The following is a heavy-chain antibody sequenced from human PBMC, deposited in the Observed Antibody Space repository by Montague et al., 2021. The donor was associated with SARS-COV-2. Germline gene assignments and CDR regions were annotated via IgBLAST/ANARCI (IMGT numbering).Heavy chain of an antibody. CDR1: GDSISSSSYD. CDR3: ARRLDYWDSSGQRRHFDY. D-gene: IGHD3-22*01. CDR2: ISYHGNT. V-gene: IGHV4-39*01. J-gene: IGHJ4*02. Sequence: SETLSLTCTVSGDSISSSSYDWGWIRRPPGKGLEWIGHISYHGNTNYNPSLKSRVTISIDTSRNQFSLEVSSVTATDTAIYYCARRLDYWDSSGQRRHFDYWGQGTLATVSS.